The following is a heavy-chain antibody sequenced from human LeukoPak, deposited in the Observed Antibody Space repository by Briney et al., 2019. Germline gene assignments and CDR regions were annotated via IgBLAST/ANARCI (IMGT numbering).Heavy chain of an antibody. Sequence: ASVKVSCKVSGYTFTDYYMHWVQQAPGKGLEWMGLVDPEDGETIYAEKFQGRVTITADESTSTAYMELSSLRSEDTAVYYCARMPYDFWSGYGNSYYYYYMDVWGKGTTVTVSS. CDR1: GYTFTDYY. CDR3: ARMPYDFWSGYGNSYYYYYMDV. J-gene: IGHJ6*03. V-gene: IGHV1-69-2*01. D-gene: IGHD3-3*01. CDR2: VDPEDGET.